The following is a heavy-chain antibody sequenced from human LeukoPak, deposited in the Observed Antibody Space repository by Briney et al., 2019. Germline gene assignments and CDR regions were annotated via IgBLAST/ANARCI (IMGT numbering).Heavy chain of an antibody. V-gene: IGHV4-59*08. J-gene: IGHJ4*02. Sequence: SETLSLTCSVSGGSISSHYWSWIRQPPGKGLEWIGYIHYSGSTDYNPSLKSRVTISVDTSRKHCSLNLNAVTAADTAVYFCARHYYDSSGYPNYFHYWGQGTLVSVSS. CDR3: ARHYYDSSGYPNYFHY. D-gene: IGHD3-22*01. CDR1: GGSISSHY. CDR2: IHYSGST.